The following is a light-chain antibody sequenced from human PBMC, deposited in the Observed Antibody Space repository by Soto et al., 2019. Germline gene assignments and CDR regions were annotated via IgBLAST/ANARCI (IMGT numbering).Light chain of an antibody. CDR1: QSVTSNY. CDR2: GAS. V-gene: IGKV3-20*01. J-gene: IGKJ2*01. Sequence: EIVLTQFPGTLSLSPGERATLSCRASQSVTSNYLAWYQQKFGQAPRLLIYGASSRATGIPDRCSGSGSGTDFTLTISTLETEDFAVYYCQQYGSAPPLYTFGQWTKLEIK. CDR3: QQYGSAPPLYT.